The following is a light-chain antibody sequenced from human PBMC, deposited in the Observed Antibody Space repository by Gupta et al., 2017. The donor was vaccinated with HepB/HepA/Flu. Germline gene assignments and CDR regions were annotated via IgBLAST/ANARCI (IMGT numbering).Light chain of an antibody. CDR2: DAS. J-gene: IGKJ4*01. CDR1: QSVSSY. Sequence: ELVLTQPPATLSLSPGERATLSCRASQSVSSYLAWYQQKPGQAPRLLIYDASNRATGIPARFSGSGSGTDFTLTISSREPEDFAVYYCKQRSNGPPSLTFGGGTKVEIK. CDR3: KQRSNGPPSLT. V-gene: IGKV3-11*01.